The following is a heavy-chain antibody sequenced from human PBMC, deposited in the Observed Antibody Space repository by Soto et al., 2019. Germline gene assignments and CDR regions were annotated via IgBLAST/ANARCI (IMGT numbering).Heavy chain of an antibody. CDR2: IKSKTDGGTT. CDR3: ATGSFVVVTALKRPPPSQAY. J-gene: IGHJ4*02. V-gene: IGHV3-15*07. CDR1: GFTFSNAW. D-gene: IGHD2-21*02. Sequence: GGSLRLSCAASGFTFSNAWMNWVRQAPGKGLEWVGRIKSKTDGGTTDYAAPVKGRFTISRDDSKHTLYLQMNSLKTEDTAVYYCATGSFVVVTALKRPPPSQAYSGQGTLVTVSS.